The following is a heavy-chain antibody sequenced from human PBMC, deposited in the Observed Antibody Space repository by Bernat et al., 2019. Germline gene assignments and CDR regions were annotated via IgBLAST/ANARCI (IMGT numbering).Heavy chain of an antibody. CDR3: ANVQPSLLVDSSGYYGGGGAGFLPPRDY. CDR1: GFTFSSYA. J-gene: IGHJ4*02. Sequence: EVQLLESGGGLVQPGGSLRLSCAASGFTFSSYAMSWVRQAPGKGLEWVSAISGSGGSTYYADSVKGRFTISRDNSKNTLYLQMNSLRAEDTAVYYCANVQPSLLVDSSGYYGGGGAGFLPPRDYWGQGTLVTVSS. V-gene: IGHV3-23*01. D-gene: IGHD3-22*01. CDR2: ISGSGGST.